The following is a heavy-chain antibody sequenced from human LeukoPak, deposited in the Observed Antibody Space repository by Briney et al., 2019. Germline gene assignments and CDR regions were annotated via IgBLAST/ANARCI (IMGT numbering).Heavy chain of an antibody. CDR1: GGSFSGYY. CDR2: INHSGST. CDR3: ARGHIDYYDSSGYYFLDY. Sequence: PSETLSLTCAVYGGSFSGYYWSWIRRPPGKGLEWVGEINHSGSTNYNPSLKSRVTISVDTSKNQFSLKLSSVTAADTAVYYCARGHIDYYDSSGYYFLDYWGQGTLVTVSS. V-gene: IGHV4-34*01. D-gene: IGHD3-22*01. J-gene: IGHJ4*02.